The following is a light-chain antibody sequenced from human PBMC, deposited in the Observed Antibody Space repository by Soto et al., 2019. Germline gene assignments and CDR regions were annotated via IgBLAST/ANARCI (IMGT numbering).Light chain of an antibody. V-gene: IGKV3-15*01. J-gene: IGKJ1*01. CDR1: QSVSST. CDR2: GAS. Sequence: IVMTQSPATLSVSPGERATLACRASQSVSSTLAWYQQKPGQAPRLLIYGASTRATGIPARFSGSGSGTEFSLTIRGLQPDDFATYYCQQYDYSRTFGQGTKVDIK. CDR3: QQYDYSRT.